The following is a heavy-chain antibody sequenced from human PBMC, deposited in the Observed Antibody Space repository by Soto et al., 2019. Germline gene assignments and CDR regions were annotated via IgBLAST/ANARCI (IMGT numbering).Heavy chain of an antibody. J-gene: IGHJ6*02. D-gene: IGHD2-15*01. Sequence: PGGSLRLSCAASGFTFSNYWMHWVRQAPGKGLVWVSRITTDGRTTSYADSVKGRFTISRDNAKNTLYLQMSSLRAEDTAVYYCARGRVAAGYSYDYGMDVWGQGTTVTVSS. CDR2: ITTDGRTT. V-gene: IGHV3-74*01. CDR1: GFTFSNYW. CDR3: ARGRVAAGYSYDYGMDV.